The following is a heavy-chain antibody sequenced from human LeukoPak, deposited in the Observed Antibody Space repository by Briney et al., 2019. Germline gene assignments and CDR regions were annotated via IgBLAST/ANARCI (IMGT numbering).Heavy chain of an antibody. D-gene: IGHD6-19*01. Sequence: GASVKVSCKASGYTFTSYAMHWVRQAPGQRLEWMGWINAGNGNTKYSQKLQGRVTITRDTSASTAYMELSSLRSEDTAVYYCARDQGSGWFDYYYYYGMDVWGQGTTVIVSS. V-gene: IGHV1-3*01. CDR1: GYTFTSYA. CDR3: ARDQGSGWFDYYYYYGMDV. J-gene: IGHJ6*02. CDR2: INAGNGNT.